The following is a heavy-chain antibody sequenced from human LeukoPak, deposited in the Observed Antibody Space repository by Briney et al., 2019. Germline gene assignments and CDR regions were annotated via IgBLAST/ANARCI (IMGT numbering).Heavy chain of an antibody. CDR3: ARDSSGYSRFDP. J-gene: IGHJ5*01. Sequence: SETLSLTCTVSGGSISCGGYYWSWIRQHPEKSLKWIGYIYYSGSTYYNPSLTSRVTISVDTSKNQFSVKLSSVTAADTAVYYCARDSSGYSRFDPWGQGTLVTVSS. D-gene: IGHD3-22*01. V-gene: IGHV4-31*03. CDR1: GGSISCGGYY. CDR2: IYYSGST.